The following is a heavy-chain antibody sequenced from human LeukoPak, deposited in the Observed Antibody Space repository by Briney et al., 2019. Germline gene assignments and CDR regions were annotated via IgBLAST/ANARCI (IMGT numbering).Heavy chain of an antibody. D-gene: IGHD2-2*01. J-gene: IGHJ3*02. CDR2: ISSSSSYI. V-gene: IGHV3-21*01. CDR3: ARARTTHQLLDAFDI. Sequence: GGSLRLSCAASGFTFSSYSMNWVRQAPGKGLEWVSSISSSSSYIYYADSVKGRFTISRDNAKNSLYLQMNSLRAEDTAVYYCARARTTHQLLDAFDIWGQGTMVTVSS. CDR1: GFTFSSYS.